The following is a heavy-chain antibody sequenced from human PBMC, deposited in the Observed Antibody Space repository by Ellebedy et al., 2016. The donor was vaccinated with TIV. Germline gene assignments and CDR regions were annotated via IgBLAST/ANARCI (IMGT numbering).Heavy chain of an antibody. V-gene: IGHV3-30*03. CDR1: GFTFISFG. CDR2: SSYDGAYA. Sequence: GESLKISCKASGFTFISFGLHWVRLSVGKGLEWVADSSYDGAYAHYADSVNGRFTCSRDNSKNTLYLQMDSLRPEDTDVYYCASEIRLLRDTAFDIWGQGTLVTVSS. J-gene: IGHJ3*02. CDR3: ASEIRLLRDTAFDI.